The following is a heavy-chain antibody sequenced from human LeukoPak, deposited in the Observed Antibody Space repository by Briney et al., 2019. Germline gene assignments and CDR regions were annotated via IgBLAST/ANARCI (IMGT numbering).Heavy chain of an antibody. CDR2: INPNSGGT. Sequence: ASVKVSCKASGYTFTGYYMHWVRQAPGQGLEWMGWINPNSGGTSYAQKFQGRVTMTRDTSISTAYMELSRLRSDDTAVYYCAREYYYDSSGSPDYWGQGTLVTVSS. CDR1: GYTFTGYY. V-gene: IGHV1-2*02. J-gene: IGHJ4*02. CDR3: AREYYYDSSGSPDY. D-gene: IGHD3-22*01.